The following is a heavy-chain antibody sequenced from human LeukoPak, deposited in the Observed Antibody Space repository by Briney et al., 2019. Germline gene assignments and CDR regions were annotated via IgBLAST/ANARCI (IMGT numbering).Heavy chain of an antibody. CDR2: INHSGST. J-gene: IGHJ4*02. CDR3: ARPTLSTFMRPYDY. Sequence: ASETLSLTCAVYGGSFSDYYWTWIRQPPGKGLEWIGEINHSGSTNYNPSLKSRVTISVDTSRDQFSLKLSSVTAADTAVYYCARPTLSTFMRPYDYWGQGTLVTVSS. D-gene: IGHD2-2*01. CDR1: GGSFSDYY. V-gene: IGHV4-34*01.